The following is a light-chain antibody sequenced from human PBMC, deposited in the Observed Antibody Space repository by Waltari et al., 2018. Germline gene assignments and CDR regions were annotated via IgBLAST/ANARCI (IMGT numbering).Light chain of an antibody. V-gene: IGKV3-15*01. J-gene: IGKJ2*01. Sequence: MTQSPSSLSASTGDRATLSCRASQSVSSNLAWYQHKPGQPPRLLIYGASTRATGIPARFNGSGSGTEFTLTISSLQSEDFAVYYCQQYNSWPPRYTFGQGTNLESK. CDR3: QQYNSWPPRYT. CDR2: GAS. CDR1: QSVSSN.